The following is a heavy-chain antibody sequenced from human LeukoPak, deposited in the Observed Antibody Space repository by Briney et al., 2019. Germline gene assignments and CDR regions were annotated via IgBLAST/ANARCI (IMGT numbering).Heavy chain of an antibody. CDR1: GFTVSSNY. CDR2: IYSGGST. Sequence: GGSLRLSCAASGFTVSSNYMSWVRQAPGKGLEWVSVIYSGGSTYYADSVKGRFTISRDNSKNTLSLQMNCLRAEDTAVYYCARTTAGYYYGSGSDPTGMDVWGQGTTVTVSS. J-gene: IGHJ6*02. CDR3: ARTTAGYYYGSGSDPTGMDV. V-gene: IGHV3-66*01. D-gene: IGHD3-10*01.